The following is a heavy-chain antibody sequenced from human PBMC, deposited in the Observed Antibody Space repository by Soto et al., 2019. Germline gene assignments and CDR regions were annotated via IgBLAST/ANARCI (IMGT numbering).Heavy chain of an antibody. D-gene: IGHD1-26*01. CDR2: IKSKTDGGTT. CDR3: TTCIVGATRVYYYYGMDV. J-gene: IGHJ6*02. V-gene: IGHV3-15*07. CDR1: GFTFSNAW. Sequence: PGGSLRLSCAASGFTFSNAWMNWVRQAPGKGLEWVGRIKSKTDGGTTDYAAPVKGRFTISRYDSKNTLYLQMNSLKTEDTAVYYFTTCIVGATRVYYYYGMDVWGQGTTVTVSS.